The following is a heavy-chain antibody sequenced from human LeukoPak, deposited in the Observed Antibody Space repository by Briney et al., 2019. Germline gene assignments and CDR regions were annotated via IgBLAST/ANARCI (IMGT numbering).Heavy chain of an antibody. CDR2: IVVGSGNT. CDR3: ARRRDGYNPPDY. Sequence: GASVKVSCKASGFTFTSSAVQWVRQARGQRLEWIGWIVVGSGNTNYAQKFQGRVTMTRNTSISTAYMELSSLRSEDTAVYYCARRRDGYNPPDYWGQGTLVTVSS. D-gene: IGHD5-24*01. V-gene: IGHV1-58*01. J-gene: IGHJ4*02. CDR1: GFTFTSSA.